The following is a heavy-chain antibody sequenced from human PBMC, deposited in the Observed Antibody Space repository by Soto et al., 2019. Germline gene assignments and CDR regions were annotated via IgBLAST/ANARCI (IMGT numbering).Heavy chain of an antibody. CDR1: GFSFRDYG. CDR2: IIGIGDTA. Sequence: EVQLLEAGGGLVQPGGSLRLSCAASGFSFRDYGMSWVRQAPGKGLEWLSAIIGIGDTAYYADSVRGRFTISRDNSKNTLYLQLNDLGAEDTAIHYCAKDYDYGDSLPFDYWGQGTLVTVSS. J-gene: IGHJ4*02. D-gene: IGHD4-17*01. CDR3: AKDYDYGDSLPFDY. V-gene: IGHV3-23*01.